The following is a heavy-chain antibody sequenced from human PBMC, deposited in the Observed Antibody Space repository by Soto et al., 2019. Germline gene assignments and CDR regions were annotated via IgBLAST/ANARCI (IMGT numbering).Heavy chain of an antibody. CDR1: GGSFSGYY. CDR3: ARGRRYDSSGYSSDAFDI. Sequence: SETLSLTCAVYGGSFSGYYWSWIRQPPGKGLEWIGEINHSGSTNYNPSLKSRVTISVDTSKNQFSLKLSSVTAADTAVYHCARGRRYDSSGYSSDAFDIWGQGTMVTVSS. CDR2: INHSGST. V-gene: IGHV4-34*01. J-gene: IGHJ3*02. D-gene: IGHD3-22*01.